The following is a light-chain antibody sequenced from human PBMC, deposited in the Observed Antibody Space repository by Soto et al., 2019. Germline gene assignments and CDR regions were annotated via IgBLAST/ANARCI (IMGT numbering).Light chain of an antibody. V-gene: IGKV1-5*03. CDR2: KAS. J-gene: IGKJ1*01. CDR1: QSISSW. Sequence: DIQMTQSPSTLSASVRDRVTSTCRASQSISSWLAWYQQKPGKAPKLLIYKASSLESGVPSRFSGSGSGTEFTLTISSLQPDDFATYYCQQYNSYSTFGQGTKVDIK. CDR3: QQYNSYST.